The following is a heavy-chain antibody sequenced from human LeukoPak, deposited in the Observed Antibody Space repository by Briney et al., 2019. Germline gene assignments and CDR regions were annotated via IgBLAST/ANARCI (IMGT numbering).Heavy chain of an antibody. V-gene: IGHV4-39*01. J-gene: IGHJ2*01. CDR3: ARPVDWYFDA. CDR1: GDSLNNSNYF. Sequence: RSETLSLTCTVSGDSLNNSNYFGGWIRQPPGKGLEWIATIHYTGNAYYNPSLTSRLTISVDMSRNQFSLKLTSVTAADTAVYYCARPVDWYFDAWGRGTLVTVSS. CDR2: IHYTGNA.